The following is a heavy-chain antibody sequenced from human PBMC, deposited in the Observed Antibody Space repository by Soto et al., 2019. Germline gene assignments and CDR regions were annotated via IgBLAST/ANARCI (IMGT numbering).Heavy chain of an antibody. CDR1: GYTFTNYA. D-gene: IGHD2-21*01. CDR3: ARDQGIPYCGGDCYSDWYFDL. Sequence: GASVKVSCKASGYTFTNYAIHWVRQAPGQRLEWMGWLNPGNGDTKYPQKFQGRVTITRDTSASTAYMFLSSLRSEDTAVYYCARDQGIPYCGGDCYSDWYFDLWGRGTLVTVSS. J-gene: IGHJ2*01. CDR2: LNPGNGDT. V-gene: IGHV1-3*01.